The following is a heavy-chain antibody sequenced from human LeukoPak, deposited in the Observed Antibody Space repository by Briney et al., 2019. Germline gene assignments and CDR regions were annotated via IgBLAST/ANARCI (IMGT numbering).Heavy chain of an antibody. J-gene: IGHJ4*02. CDR2: INPGGFDK. D-gene: IGHD4-17*01. Sequence: GGSLRLSCVASGFTFSGHWMTWVRQAPGKGLERVGNINPGGFDKFYVDSVKGRFTMSRDNARNSLYLQMDSLRAEDTAVYYCARLKGTTSVFDYWGQGTLVTVSS. CDR3: ARLKGTTSVFDY. V-gene: IGHV3-7*03. CDR1: GFTFSGHW.